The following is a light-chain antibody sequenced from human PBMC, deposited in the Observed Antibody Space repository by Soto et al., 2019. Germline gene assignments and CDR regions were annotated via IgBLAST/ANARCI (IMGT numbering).Light chain of an antibody. CDR1: QATANY. J-gene: IGKJ3*01. CDR2: GAS. V-gene: IGKV1-16*01. Sequence: DIQMTQSPSSLSASVGDRVTISCRASQATANYVAWFQLRPGDAPKSLIFGASTLMRDVPSRFRGSGSQTDFTLTITNVQPEDFATYVCQQYHSLPFTFGPGT. CDR3: QQYHSLPFT.